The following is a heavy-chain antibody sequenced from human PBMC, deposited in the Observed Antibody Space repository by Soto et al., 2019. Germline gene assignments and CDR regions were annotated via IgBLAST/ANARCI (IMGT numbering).Heavy chain of an antibody. V-gene: IGHV1-69*08. Sequence: SVKVSCKASGGRFSSYSFSWVRQAPGQGLEWMGRVIPIVGKANYAQKFQGRVTISADKSTSTAYMELSSLRSEDTAVYYCAREGDSSYYFNYWGQGTRVTSPQ. CDR2: VIPIVGKA. D-gene: IGHD3-22*01. CDR3: AREGDSSYYFNY. J-gene: IGHJ4*02. CDR1: GGRFSSYS.